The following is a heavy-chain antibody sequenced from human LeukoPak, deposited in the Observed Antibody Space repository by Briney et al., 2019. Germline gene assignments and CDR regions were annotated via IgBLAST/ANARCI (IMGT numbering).Heavy chain of an antibody. CDR1: GGTFSSYA. D-gene: IGHD5-18*01. CDR2: IIPILGIA. CDR3: ARDIVMVTYWFDP. V-gene: IGHV1-69*04. J-gene: IGHJ5*02. Sequence: SVKVSCKASGGTFSSYAISWVRQAPGQGLEWMGRIIPILGIANYAQKFQGRVTITADKSTSTAYMELSRLRSDDTAVYYCARDIVMVTYWFDPWGQGTLVTVSS.